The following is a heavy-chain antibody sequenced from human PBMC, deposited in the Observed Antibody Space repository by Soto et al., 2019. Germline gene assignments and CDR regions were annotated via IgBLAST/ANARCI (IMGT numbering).Heavy chain of an antibody. V-gene: IGHV1-46*01. D-gene: IGHD6-13*01. J-gene: IGHJ6*02. Sequence: ASVKVSCKASGYTFTSYYMHWVRQAPGQGLEWMGIINPSGGSTSYAQKFQGRVTMTRDTSTSTVYMELSSLRSEDTALYYFAREIEAAAGPYYYYGMDVWGQGTTVTVSS. CDR3: AREIEAAAGPYYYYGMDV. CDR1: GYTFTSYY. CDR2: INPSGGST.